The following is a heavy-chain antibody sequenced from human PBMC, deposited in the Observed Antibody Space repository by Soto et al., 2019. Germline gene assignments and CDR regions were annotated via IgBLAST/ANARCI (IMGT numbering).Heavy chain of an antibody. CDR2: ISDTGFNT. CDR3: AKGDIAVVPVAPQYYNLDV. D-gene: IGHD2-2*01. J-gene: IGHJ6*02. CDR1: RLIFRSYA. Sequence: PAGSLRLSCGASRLIFRSYAMNWVRQAPGKGLEWVSGISDTGFNTYYADSVKGRFTVSRDNSKNTLYLQMNNLRAEDSAVYYCAKGDIAVVPVAPQYYNLDVWGQGTMVTVSS. V-gene: IGHV3-23*01.